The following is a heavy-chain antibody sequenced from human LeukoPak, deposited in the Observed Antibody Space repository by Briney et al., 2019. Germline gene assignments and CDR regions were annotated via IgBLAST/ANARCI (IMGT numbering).Heavy chain of an antibody. CDR1: GYSISSGYY. CDR3: ARGGFYYDILTGYLT. CDR2: IYHSGST. V-gene: IGHV4-38-2*01. D-gene: IGHD3-9*01. Sequence: SETLSLICAVSGYSISSGYYWGWIRQPPGKGLEWIGSIYHSGSTYYNPSLKSRVTISVDTSKNQFSLKLCSVTAADTAVYYCARGGFYYDILTGYLTWGQGTLVTVSS. J-gene: IGHJ5*02.